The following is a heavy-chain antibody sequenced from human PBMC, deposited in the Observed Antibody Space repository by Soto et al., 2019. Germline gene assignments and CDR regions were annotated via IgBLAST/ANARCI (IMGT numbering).Heavy chain of an antibody. CDR2: ISYDGSNK. CDR3: ARENWAISRAFDI. Sequence: GGSLRLSCAASGFTFSSYAMHWVSQAPGKGMEWVAVISYDGSNKYYADSVKGRFTISRDNSKNTLYLQMNSLRAEDTAVYYCARENWAISRAFDIWGQGTMVTVSS. D-gene: IGHD3-3*01. J-gene: IGHJ3*02. V-gene: IGHV3-30-3*01. CDR1: GFTFSSYA.